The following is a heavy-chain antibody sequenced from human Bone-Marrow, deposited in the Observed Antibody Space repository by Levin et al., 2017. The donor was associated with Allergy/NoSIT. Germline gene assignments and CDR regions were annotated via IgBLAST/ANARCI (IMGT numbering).Heavy chain of an antibody. CDR1: GGSVSSGSYY. Sequence: PSETLSLTCTVSGGSVSSGSYYWSWIRQPPGKGLEWIGYIYYSGSTNYNPSLKSRVTISVDTSKNQFSLKLSSVTAADTAVYYCARAPGLCSGGSCYSDYYYMDVWGKGTTVTVSS. CDR2: IYYSGST. CDR3: ARAPGLCSGGSCYSDYYYMDV. D-gene: IGHD2-15*01. V-gene: IGHV4-61*01. J-gene: IGHJ6*03.